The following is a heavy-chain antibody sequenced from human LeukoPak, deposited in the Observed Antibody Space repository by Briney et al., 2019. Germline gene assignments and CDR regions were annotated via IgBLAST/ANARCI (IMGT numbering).Heavy chain of an antibody. D-gene: IGHD3-10*01. CDR2: INAGDSYT. CDR1: GYICTNYW. V-gene: IGHV5-51*01. Sequence: GESLKICCKWCGYICTNYWIAWVRQMRAEGPEGMGIINAGDSYTRYSSSFQGQVTISADKSISTAYLQWSSLKASDTAMYYCARSYGSGSRAFDPWGQGTLVTVSS. J-gene: IGHJ5*02. CDR3: ARSYGSGSRAFDP.